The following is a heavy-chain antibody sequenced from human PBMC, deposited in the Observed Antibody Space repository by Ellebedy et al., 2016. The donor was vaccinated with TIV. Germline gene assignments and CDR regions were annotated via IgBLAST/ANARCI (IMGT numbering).Heavy chain of an antibody. CDR1: GGTFTSYA. D-gene: IGHD4-23*01. CDR2: IIPILGIP. Sequence: SVKVSCKASGGTFTSYAISWVRQAPGQGLEWMGGIIPILGIPNYAQKFQGRVTITADKSMSTAYMELSSLRPEDTAVYYCARIAPTAVTFDLYYFDYWGQGTPITVSS. J-gene: IGHJ4*02. CDR3: ARIAPTAVTFDLYYFDY. V-gene: IGHV1-69*10.